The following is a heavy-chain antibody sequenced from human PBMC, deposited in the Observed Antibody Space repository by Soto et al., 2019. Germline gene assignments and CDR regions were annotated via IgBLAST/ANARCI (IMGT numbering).Heavy chain of an antibody. CDR2: VSPNGQGI. J-gene: IGHJ4*02. CDR3: AKDRDYPRDYFHY. D-gene: IGHD3-10*01. V-gene: IGHV3-23*01. CDR1: AINFRSYA. Sequence: GGSLRLSCSASAINFRSYAMSWVRQAPGKGLEWVSAVSPNGQGIYYADSVRGRFTISRDFSKNTVFLHMDSLRAEDTAVYYCAKDRDYPRDYFHYWGQGTLVTVSS.